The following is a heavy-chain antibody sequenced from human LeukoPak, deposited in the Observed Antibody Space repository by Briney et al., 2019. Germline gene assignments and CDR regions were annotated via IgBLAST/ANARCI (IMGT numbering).Heavy chain of an antibody. CDR3: ARYVSYDFWSGYQIYYYYYYMDV. CDR1: GFTFSSYS. CDR2: ISSSSSYI. V-gene: IGHV3-21*01. D-gene: IGHD3-3*01. J-gene: IGHJ6*03. Sequence: GGSLRLSCAASGFTFSSYSMNWVRQAPGKGVEWVSSISSSSSYIYYADSVKGRFTISRDNAKNSLYLQMNSLRAEDTAVYYCARYVSYDFWSGYQIYYYYYYMDVWGKGTTVTVSS.